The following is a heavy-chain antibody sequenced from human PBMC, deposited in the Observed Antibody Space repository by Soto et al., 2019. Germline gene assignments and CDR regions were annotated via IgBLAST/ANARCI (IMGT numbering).Heavy chain of an antibody. Sequence: QVQLVESGGGVVQPGRSLRLSCAASGFTFSSYGMHWVRQAPGKGLEWVAVISYDGSNKYYADSVKGRFTISRDNSKNTLYLQMNSLRAEDTAVYYCAKDRGPPTVENYYYYGMDVWGQGTTVTVSS. CDR3: AKDRGPPTVENYYYYGMDV. CDR1: GFTFSSYG. V-gene: IGHV3-30*18. CDR2: ISYDGSNK. D-gene: IGHD4-17*01. J-gene: IGHJ6*02.